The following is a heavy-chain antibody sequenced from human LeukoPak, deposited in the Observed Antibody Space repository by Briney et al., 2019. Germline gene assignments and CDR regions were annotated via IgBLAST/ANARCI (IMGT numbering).Heavy chain of an antibody. Sequence: ASVKVSCKASGYTFTGYYTHWVRQAPGQGLEWMGWINPNSGGTNYAQKFQGRVTITRDTSISTAYMELSRLRSDDTAVYYCARLTGKANWFDPWGQGTLVTVSS. D-gene: IGHD7-27*01. J-gene: IGHJ5*02. CDR3: ARLTGKANWFDP. V-gene: IGHV1-2*02. CDR2: INPNSGGT. CDR1: GYTFTGYY.